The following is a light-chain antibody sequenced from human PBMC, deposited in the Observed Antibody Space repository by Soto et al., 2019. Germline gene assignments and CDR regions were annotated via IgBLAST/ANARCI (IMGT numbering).Light chain of an antibody. CDR3: CSYAGSNNFPYV. CDR1: SSDVGGYHY. J-gene: IGLJ1*01. V-gene: IGLV2-8*01. CDR2: EVS. Sequence: QSALTQPPSASGSPGQSVTISCTGTSSDVGGYHYVSWYQQHPGKAPNLMIYEVSKRPSGVPDRFSGSKSGNTASLTVSGLQAEDEADYYCCSYAGSNNFPYVFGTGTKLTVL.